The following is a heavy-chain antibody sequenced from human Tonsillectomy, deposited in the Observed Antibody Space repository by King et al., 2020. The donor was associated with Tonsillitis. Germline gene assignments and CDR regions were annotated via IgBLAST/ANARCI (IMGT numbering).Heavy chain of an antibody. J-gene: IGHJ6*02. CDR3: ATVWFGEAYYYYYGMDV. CDR1: GGTFSSYA. Sequence: QLVQSGAEVKKPGSSVKVSCKASGGTFSSYAISWVRQAPGQGLEWMGRIIPILGIANYAQKFQGRVTITADKSTSTAYMELSSLRSEDTAVYYCATVWFGEAYYYYYGMDVWGQGTTVTVSS. V-gene: IGHV1-69*04. D-gene: IGHD3-10*01. CDR2: IIPILGIA.